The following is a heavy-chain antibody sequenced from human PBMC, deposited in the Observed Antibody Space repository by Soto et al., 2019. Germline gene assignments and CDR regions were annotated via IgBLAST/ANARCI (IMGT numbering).Heavy chain of an antibody. Sequence: EVQLAESGGGLAQPGGSLRLACAASGFTHSGYAMDWVRQAPGKGLEYVSGISSNGVGTYYANSVQSRFTISRDNSKNTVYLQMGSLRTEDMAVYYCARRARPDFYYLDVWGKGTTVSVSS. CDR2: ISSNGVGT. CDR3: ARRARPDFYYLDV. D-gene: IGHD6-6*01. CDR1: GFTHSGYA. V-gene: IGHV3-64*01. J-gene: IGHJ6*03.